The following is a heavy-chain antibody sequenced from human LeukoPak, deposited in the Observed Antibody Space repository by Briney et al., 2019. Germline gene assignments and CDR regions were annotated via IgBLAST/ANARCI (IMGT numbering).Heavy chain of an antibody. CDR1: GFTVSNTY. CDR2: IYSGGGT. Sequence: GGSLRLSCAASGFTVSNTYMSWVRQAPGKGLEWVSLIYSGGGTYSADSVKGRFTISRDISKNTLYLQMNSLRAEDTAVYYCARDRSNYLGGYNYNGREFWGQGPTVTVSS. V-gene: IGHV3-53*01. D-gene: IGHD4-11*01. CDR3: ARDRSNYLGGYNYNGREF. J-gene: IGHJ6*02.